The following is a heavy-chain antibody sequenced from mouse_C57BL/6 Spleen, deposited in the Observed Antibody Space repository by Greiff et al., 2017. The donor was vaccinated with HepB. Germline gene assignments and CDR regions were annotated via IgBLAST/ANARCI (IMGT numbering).Heavy chain of an antibody. J-gene: IGHJ4*01. CDR2: IWSGGST. CDR3: AGIYYYGSSYLYYAMDY. V-gene: IGHV2-2*01. Sequence: VQGVESGPGLVQPSQSLSITCTVSGFSLTSYGVHWVRQSPGKGLEWLGVIWSGGSTDYNAAFISRLSISKDNSKSQVFFKMNSLQADDTAIYYCAGIYYYGSSYLYYAMDYWGQGTSVTVSS. CDR1: GFSLTSYG. D-gene: IGHD1-1*01.